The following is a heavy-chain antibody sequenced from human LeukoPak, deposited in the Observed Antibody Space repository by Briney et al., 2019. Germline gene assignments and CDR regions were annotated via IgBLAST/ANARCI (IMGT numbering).Heavy chain of an antibody. J-gene: IGHJ4*02. CDR1: GFTFSSYA. V-gene: IGHV3-23*01. CDR2: ISGSGGST. Sequence: GGSLRLSRAASGFTFSSYAMSWVRQAPGKGLEWVSAISGSGGSTYYADSVKGRFTISRDNSKNTLYLQMNSLRAEDTAVYYCAKAGRITMVRGVIITPYYFDYWGQGTLVTVSS. D-gene: IGHD3-10*01. CDR3: AKAGRITMVRGVIITPYYFDY.